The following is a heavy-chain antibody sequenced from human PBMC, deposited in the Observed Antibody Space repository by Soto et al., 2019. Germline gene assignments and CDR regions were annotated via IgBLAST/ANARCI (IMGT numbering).Heavy chain of an antibody. D-gene: IGHD4-17*01. Sequence: PGGSLRLSCAASGFTVSSNYMSWVRQAPGKGLEWVSVIYSGGSTYYADSVKGRFTISRDNSKNTLYLQMNSLRAEDTAVYYCASKSYGGNSGLDIWGQGTMVTVSS. CDR1: GFTVSSNY. CDR2: IYSGGST. J-gene: IGHJ3*02. V-gene: IGHV3-53*01. CDR3: ASKSYGGNSGLDI.